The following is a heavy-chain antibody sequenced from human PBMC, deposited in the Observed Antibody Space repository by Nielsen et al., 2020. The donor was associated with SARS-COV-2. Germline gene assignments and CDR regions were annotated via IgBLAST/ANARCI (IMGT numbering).Heavy chain of an antibody. CDR2: ISSSSSYT. D-gene: IGHD6-19*01. J-gene: IGHJ4*02. Sequence: GGSLRLSCAASGFTFSDYYMSWIRQAPGKGLEWVSYISSSSSYTNYADSVKGRFTISRDNAKNSLYLQMNSLRAEDTAVYYCASRGQAVAGDYWGQGTLVTVSS. V-gene: IGHV3-11*03. CDR1: GFTFSDYY. CDR3: ASRGQAVAGDY.